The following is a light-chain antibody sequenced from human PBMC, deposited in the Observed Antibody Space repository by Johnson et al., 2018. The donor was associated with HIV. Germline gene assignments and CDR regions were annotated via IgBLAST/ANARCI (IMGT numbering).Light chain of an antibody. CDR2: ENN. CDR3: GTWDISLSVGYV. J-gene: IGLJ1*01. CDR1: SSNIGDNY. Sequence: QSVLTQPPSVSAAPGQKVTISCSGSSSNIGDNYVSWYQQVPGTAPKLLIYENNKRPSGIPDRFSGSKSGTSATLGITGLQTGDEADYYCGTWDISLSVGYVFGTGTKVTVL. V-gene: IGLV1-51*02.